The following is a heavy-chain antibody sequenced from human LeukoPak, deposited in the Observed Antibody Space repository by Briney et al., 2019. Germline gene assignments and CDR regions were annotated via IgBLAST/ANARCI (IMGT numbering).Heavy chain of an antibody. Sequence: QPGGSLRLSCAPPGFSFDDYAIHWVRQAPGKGLEWVSLISGDGGSTFYADSVKGRFTISRDNSKNYLYLQMSSLRSEDTALYYCARESDSSGWYDSWGQGTLVTVSS. J-gene: IGHJ5*01. D-gene: IGHD3-22*01. CDR1: GFSFDDYA. CDR2: ISGDGGST. V-gene: IGHV3-43*02. CDR3: ARESDSSGWYDS.